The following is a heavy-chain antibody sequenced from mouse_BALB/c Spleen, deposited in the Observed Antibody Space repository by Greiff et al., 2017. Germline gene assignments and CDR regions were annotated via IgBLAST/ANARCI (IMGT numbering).Heavy chain of an antibody. CDR2: ISSGGSYT. CDR3: ERQKYGDY. V-gene: IGHV5-6*01. Sequence: EVQGVESGGDLVKPGGSLKLSCAASGFTFSSYGMSWVRQTPDKRLEWVATISSGGSYTYYPDSVKGRFTISRDNAKNTLYLRMSSLKSEDTAMYDCERQKYGDYWGQGTSDTVSS. CDR1: GFTFSSYG. J-gene: IGHJ4*01. D-gene: IGHD2-10*02.